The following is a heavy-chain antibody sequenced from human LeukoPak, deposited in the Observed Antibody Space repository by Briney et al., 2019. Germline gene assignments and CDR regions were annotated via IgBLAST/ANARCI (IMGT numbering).Heavy chain of an antibody. V-gene: IGHV1-69*04. D-gene: IGHD3-16*02. CDR1: GGTFSSYA. CDR2: IIPIFGIA. J-gene: IGHJ4*02. CDR3: ASSDGAYDYVWGSYRPWLN. Sequence: ASVKVSCKASGGTFSSYAISWVRQPPGQGLEWMGRIIPIFGIANYAQKFQGRVTITAVKSTSTAYMELSSLRSEDTAVYYCASSDGAYDYVWGSYRPWLNWGQGTLVTVSS.